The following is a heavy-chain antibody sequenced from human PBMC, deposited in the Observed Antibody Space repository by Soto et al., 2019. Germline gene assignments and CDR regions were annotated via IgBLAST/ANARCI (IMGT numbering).Heavy chain of an antibody. D-gene: IGHD3-3*01. CDR1: GGSISSYY. J-gene: IGHJ5*02. V-gene: IGHV4-59*01. CDR2: IYYSGST. Sequence: SETLSLTCTVSGGSISSYYWSWIRQPPGKGLEWIGYIYYSGSTNYNPSLKSRVTISVDTSKNQFSLKLSSVTAADTAVYYCARVNGFWSGYPSVWFDPWGQGTLVTVSS. CDR3: ARVNGFWSGYPSVWFDP.